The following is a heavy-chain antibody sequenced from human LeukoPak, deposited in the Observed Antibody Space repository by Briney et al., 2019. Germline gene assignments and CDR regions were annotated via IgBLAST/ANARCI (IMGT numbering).Heavy chain of an antibody. D-gene: IGHD6-13*01. CDR3: GRRRTSIAAAGTRYFDY. CDR1: GGSFSGYY. CDR2: INHSGST. J-gene: IGHJ4*02. V-gene: IGHV4-34*01. Sequence: PSETLSLTCAVYGGSFSGYYWSWIRQPPGKGLEWIGEINHSGSTNYNPSLKSRVTISVDTSKNQFSLKLSSVTAADTAVYYCGRRRTSIAAAGTRYFDYWGQGTLVTVSS.